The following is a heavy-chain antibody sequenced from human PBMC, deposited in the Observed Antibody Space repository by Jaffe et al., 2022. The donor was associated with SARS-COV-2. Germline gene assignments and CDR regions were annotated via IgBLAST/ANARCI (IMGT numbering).Heavy chain of an antibody. J-gene: IGHJ4*02. Sequence: EVQLVESGGGLVQPGGSLKLSCAASGFTFSGSAMHWVRQASGKGLEWVGRIRSKANSYATAYAASVKGRFTISRDDSKNTAYLQMNSLKTEDTAVYYCTRQTDEDFWSGPYPPHDYWGQGTLVTVSS. CDR2: IRSKANSYAT. CDR3: TRQTDEDFWSGPYPPHDY. V-gene: IGHV3-73*01. D-gene: IGHD3-3*01. CDR1: GFTFSGSA.